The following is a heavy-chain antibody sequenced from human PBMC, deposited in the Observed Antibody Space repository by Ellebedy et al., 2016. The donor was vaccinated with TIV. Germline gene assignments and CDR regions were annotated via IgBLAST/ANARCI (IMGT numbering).Heavy chain of an antibody. Sequence: GGSLRLXXAASGFTFVTYAMTWVRQAPGKGLEWVSSTNANGGSTYYAASVKGRFTISRDNSKNTLYLQMNSLRAEDTALYHCARWSDDTFDIWGQGTMVTVSS. CDR3: ARWSDDTFDI. CDR1: GFTFVTYA. CDR2: TNANGGST. V-gene: IGHV3-23*01. J-gene: IGHJ3*02.